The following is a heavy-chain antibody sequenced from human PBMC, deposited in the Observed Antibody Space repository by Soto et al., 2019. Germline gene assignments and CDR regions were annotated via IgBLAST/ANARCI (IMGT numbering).Heavy chain of an antibody. D-gene: IGHD4-17*01. V-gene: IGHV1-2*02. CDR2: INPTSGAT. J-gene: IGHJ4*02. Sequence: ASVKVSCKTSGYTFAAFFIHWIRQAPGQGLEWMGWINPTSGATVSAQKFQDRVTMTRDTSTSTAYMELRGLKSDDTAVYYCTRDPDYGDYWGYFFDYWGQGTPVTVSS. CDR3: TRDPDYGDYWGYFFDY. CDR1: GYTFAAFF.